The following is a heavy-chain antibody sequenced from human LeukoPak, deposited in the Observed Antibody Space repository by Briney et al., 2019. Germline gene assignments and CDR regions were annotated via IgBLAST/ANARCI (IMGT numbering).Heavy chain of an antibody. Sequence: SETLSLTCAVYGGSFSGYYWSWIRQPPGKGLEWIGEINHSGSTNYNPSLKSRVTISVDTSKNQFSLKLNSVTAADTAVYYCARDSSGWYANDYWGQGTLVTVSS. V-gene: IGHV4-34*01. CDR1: GGSFSGYY. D-gene: IGHD6-19*01. CDR3: ARDSSGWYANDY. CDR2: INHSGST. J-gene: IGHJ4*02.